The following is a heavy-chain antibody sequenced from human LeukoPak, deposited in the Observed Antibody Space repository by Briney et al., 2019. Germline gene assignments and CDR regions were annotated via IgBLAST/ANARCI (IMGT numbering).Heavy chain of an antibody. CDR3: ARSLRMVRGAHAFDI. D-gene: IGHD3-10*01. Sequence: GGSLRLSCAASGFTVSSNYMSWVRQAPGKGLEWVSVIYSGGSTYYADSVKGRFTISRDNSKNTLYLQMNSLRAEDTAVYYCARSLRMVRGAHAFDIWGQGTMVTVSS. CDR2: IYSGGST. CDR1: GFTVSSNY. J-gene: IGHJ3*02. V-gene: IGHV3-53*01.